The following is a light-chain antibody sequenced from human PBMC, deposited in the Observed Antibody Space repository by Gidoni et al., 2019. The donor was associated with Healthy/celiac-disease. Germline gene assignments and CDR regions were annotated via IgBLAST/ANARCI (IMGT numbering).Light chain of an antibody. V-gene: IGKV3-11*01. CDR3: QQRSNWPPIT. CDR1: QRVSSY. Sequence: EIVLTQSLATLSLSPGESATLSCRASQRVSSYLAWYHQKPGQAPRLLIYDASNRATGIPARFSGSGSGTDFTLTISSLEPEDFAVYYCQQRSNWPPITFGQGTRLEIK. J-gene: IGKJ5*01. CDR2: DAS.